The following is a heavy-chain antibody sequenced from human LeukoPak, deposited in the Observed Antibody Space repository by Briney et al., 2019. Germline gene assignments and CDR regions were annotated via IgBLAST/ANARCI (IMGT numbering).Heavy chain of an antibody. CDR3: ARSRFYFDY. Sequence: GGSLRLSCAASGFTFSRYWMSWVRQAPGKGLEWVANIKEDGSEKYYVDSVKGRFTISRDNAKNSLYLQLNSLRAEDTAVYYCARSRFYFDYWGQGTLVTVSS. V-gene: IGHV3-7*01. J-gene: IGHJ4*02. CDR1: GFTFSRYW. CDR2: IKEDGSEK.